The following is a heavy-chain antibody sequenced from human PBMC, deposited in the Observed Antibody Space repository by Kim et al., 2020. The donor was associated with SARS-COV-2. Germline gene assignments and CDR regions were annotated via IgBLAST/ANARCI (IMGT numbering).Heavy chain of an antibody. Sequence: SETLSLTCTVSGGSISSSSYYWGWIRQPPGKGLEWIGSIYYSGSTYYNPSLKSRVTISVDTSKNQFSLKLSSVTAADTAVYYCARGPGPPLNIVVVPAAIFPFDYWGQGTLVTVSS. CDR3: ARGPGPPLNIVVVPAAIFPFDY. V-gene: IGHV4-39*07. J-gene: IGHJ4*02. CDR2: IYYSGST. D-gene: IGHD2-2*01. CDR1: GGSISSSSYY.